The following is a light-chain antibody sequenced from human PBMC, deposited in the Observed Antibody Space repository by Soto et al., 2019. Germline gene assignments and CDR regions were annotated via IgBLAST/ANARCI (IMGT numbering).Light chain of an antibody. Sequence: QSVLTQPPSVSAAPRHKVSISCSESSSNIGNNYVSWYQQLPGAAPKLLIDDNDKRPSGIPDRFSGSKSGTSATLGITGLQTGDEADYFCGTWDSSLSVVVFGGGTK. CDR2: DND. V-gene: IGLV1-51*01. J-gene: IGLJ2*01. CDR3: GTWDSSLSVVV. CDR1: SSNIGNNY.